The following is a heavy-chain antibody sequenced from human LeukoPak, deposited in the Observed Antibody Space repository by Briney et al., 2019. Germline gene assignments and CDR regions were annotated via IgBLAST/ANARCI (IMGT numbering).Heavy chain of an antibody. CDR1: GGSISTSSYY. D-gene: IGHD4-23*01. Sequence: SETLSLTCTVSGGSISTSSYYWGWVRQPPGKGLEWIVNIFYSGSTYYSPSLKSRVTISVDTSKNQFSLTLSSVTAADTAVYYCARARWSPLYYFDYWGQGTLVTVS. CDR2: IFYSGST. CDR3: ARARWSPLYYFDY. J-gene: IGHJ4*02. V-gene: IGHV4-39*07.